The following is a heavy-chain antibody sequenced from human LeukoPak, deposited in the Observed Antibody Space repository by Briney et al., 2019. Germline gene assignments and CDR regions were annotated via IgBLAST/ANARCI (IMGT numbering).Heavy chain of an antibody. CDR2: IYTSGST. J-gene: IGHJ6*03. V-gene: IGHV4-4*07. CDR1: GGSISSYY. CDR3: ARDSTAYYYDSSGYYSYYYYYMDV. D-gene: IGHD3-22*01. Sequence: ASETLSLTCTVSGGSISSYYWSWIRQPAGKGLEWIGRIYTSGSTNYNPTLKGRVTMSVDTSKNQFSLKLSSVTAADTAVDYCARDSTAYYYDSSGYYSYYYYYMDVWGKGTTVTVSS.